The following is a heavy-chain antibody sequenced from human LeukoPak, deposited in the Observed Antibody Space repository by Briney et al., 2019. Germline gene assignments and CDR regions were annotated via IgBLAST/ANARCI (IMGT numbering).Heavy chain of an antibody. V-gene: IGHV1-2*06. Sequence: ASVKVSCKASGYTFIDYYIYWVRQAPGQGLECMGRINPNSGGTSCAQRFQGRVTLTSDTSISTAYMELSRLTSDDTAVYYWARTVTAAGNDYWGQGTLVTVSS. D-gene: IGHD6-13*01. CDR1: GYTFIDYY. J-gene: IGHJ4*02. CDR2: INPNSGGT. CDR3: ARTVTAAGNDY.